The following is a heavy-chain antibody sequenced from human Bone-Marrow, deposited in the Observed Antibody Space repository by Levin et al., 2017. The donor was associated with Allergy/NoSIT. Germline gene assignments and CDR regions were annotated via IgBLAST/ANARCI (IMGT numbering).Heavy chain of an antibody. J-gene: IGHJ4*02. CDR2: IYYSGYT. D-gene: IGHD4-17*01. V-gene: IGHV4-39*02. Sequence: PSETLSLTCSVSGASISSTTYYWGWIRQPPGKGLEWIGNIYYSGYTYYSPSLKSRVTMSVDTSRNQFSLRLSSVTAADTAVYYCATDNGDYFFDNWGQGTLVTVSS. CDR3: ATDNGDYFFDN. CDR1: GASISSTTYY.